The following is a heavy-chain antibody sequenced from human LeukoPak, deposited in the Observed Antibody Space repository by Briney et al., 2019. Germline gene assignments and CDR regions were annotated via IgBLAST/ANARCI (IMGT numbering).Heavy chain of an antibody. CDR3: ARSSTNYCDSSGYEAFDI. V-gene: IGHV4-61*02. D-gene: IGHD3-22*01. Sequence: SETLSLTCTVSGGSISSGSYYWSWIRRPAGKGLEWIGRIYTSGSTNYNPSLKSRVTISVDTSKNQFSLKLSSVTAADTAVYYCARSSTNYCDSSGYEAFDIWGQGTMVTVSS. CDR2: IYTSGST. CDR1: GGSISSGSYY. J-gene: IGHJ3*02.